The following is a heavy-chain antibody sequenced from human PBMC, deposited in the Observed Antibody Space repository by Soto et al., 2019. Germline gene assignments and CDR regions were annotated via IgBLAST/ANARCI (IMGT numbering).Heavy chain of an antibody. CDR1: GGTFSSYT. D-gene: IGHD3-3*01. CDR3: ARVSRPLSFYDFWSGYSFWFDP. V-gene: IGHV1-69*02. CDR2: IIPILGIA. Sequence: ASVKVSCKASGGTFSSYTISWVRQAPGQGLEWMGRIIPILGIANYAQKFQGRVTITADKSTSTAYMELSSLRSDDTAVYYCARVSRPLSFYDFWSGYSFWFDPWGQGTLVTVSS. J-gene: IGHJ5*02.